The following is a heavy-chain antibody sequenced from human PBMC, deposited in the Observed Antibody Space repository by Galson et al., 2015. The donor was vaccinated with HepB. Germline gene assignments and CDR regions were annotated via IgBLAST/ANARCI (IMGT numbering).Heavy chain of an antibody. V-gene: IGHV3-48*02. CDR1: GFTFSTYA. CDR3: VRDYAYAFDI. D-gene: IGHD3-16*01. Sequence: SCAASGFTFSTYAMNWIRQAPGKGLEWVSYFNSISREIYYGDSVKGRFTVSSDNAKTSLYLQMNSLRDEDTAIYFCVRDYAYAFDIWGQGTMVTVSS. J-gene: IGHJ3*02. CDR2: FNSISREI.